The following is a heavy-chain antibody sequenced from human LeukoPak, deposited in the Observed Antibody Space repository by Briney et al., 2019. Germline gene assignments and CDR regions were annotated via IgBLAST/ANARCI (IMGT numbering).Heavy chain of an antibody. D-gene: IGHD4-11*01. CDR1: GGTFSSYA. J-gene: IGHJ6*02. Sequence: SVKVSCKAYGGTFSSYAISWVRQAPGQGLEWIGGIIPIFGTANYAQKFQGRVTITADESTSTAYMELSSLRSEDTAVYYCATRRHSKDYYYYGMDVWSQGTTVTVSS. CDR3: ATRRHSKDYYYYGMDV. V-gene: IGHV1-69*13. CDR2: IIPIFGTA.